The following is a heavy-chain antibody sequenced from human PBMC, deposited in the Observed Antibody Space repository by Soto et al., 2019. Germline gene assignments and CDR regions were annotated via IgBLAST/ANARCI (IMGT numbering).Heavy chain of an antibody. CDR2: IYHSGST. Sequence: SETLSLTCAVSGGSISSGGYSWSWIRQPPGKGLEWIGYIYHSGSTYYNPSLKSRVTISVDRSKNQFSLKLSSVTAADTAVYYCARGGDDEALYGMDVWGQGTTVTVSS. V-gene: IGHV4-30-2*01. J-gene: IGHJ6*02. D-gene: IGHD3-16*01. CDR1: GGSISSGGYS. CDR3: ARGGDDEALYGMDV.